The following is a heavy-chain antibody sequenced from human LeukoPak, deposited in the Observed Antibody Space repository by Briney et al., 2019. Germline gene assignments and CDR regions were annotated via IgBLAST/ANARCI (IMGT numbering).Heavy chain of an antibody. Sequence: GASVKVSCKASGGTFSSYAISWVRQAPGQGLEWMGGIIPIFGTANYAQKFQGRVTITADESTSTAYMELSSPRSEDTAVYYCARGVITEYSSSSFDYWGQGTLVTVSS. CDR3: ARGVITEYSSSSFDY. J-gene: IGHJ4*02. D-gene: IGHD6-6*01. CDR2: IIPIFGTA. V-gene: IGHV1-69*13. CDR1: GGTFSSYA.